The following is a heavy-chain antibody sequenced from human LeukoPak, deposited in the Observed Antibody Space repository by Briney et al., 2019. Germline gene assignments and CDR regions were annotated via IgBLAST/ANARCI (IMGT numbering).Heavy chain of an antibody. CDR3: ARNLIVVFNDAFDI. D-gene: IGHD3-22*01. Sequence: PSETLSLTCTVSGGSLNTYPWSWLRQPPGKGVEWIGYIYYSGSTNYTPSLKGRVTISVDTSKNQFSLKLSSVTAADTAVYYCARNLIVVFNDAFDICGQGTMVTVSS. CDR2: IYYSGST. V-gene: IGHV4-59*01. CDR1: GGSLNTYP. J-gene: IGHJ3*02.